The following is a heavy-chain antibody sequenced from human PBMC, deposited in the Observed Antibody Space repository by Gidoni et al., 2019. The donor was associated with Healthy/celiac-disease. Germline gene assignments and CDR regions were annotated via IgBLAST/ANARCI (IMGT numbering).Heavy chain of an antibody. CDR1: GFTFDADP. Sequence: EVQLVESGGVVVQPGGSLRLSCAASGFTFDADPMHWVRQAPGKGMEWVSLISWDGGSTYYADSVKGRFTISRDNSKNSLYLQMNSLRTEDTALYYCAKDITRGQQQLLYYYGMDVWGQGTTVTVSS. V-gene: IGHV3-43*01. CDR3: AKDITRGQQQLLYYYGMDV. J-gene: IGHJ6*02. CDR2: ISWDGGST. D-gene: IGHD6-13*01.